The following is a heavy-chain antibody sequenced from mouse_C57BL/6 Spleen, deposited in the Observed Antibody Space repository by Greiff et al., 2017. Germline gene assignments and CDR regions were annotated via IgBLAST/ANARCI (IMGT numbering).Heavy chain of an antibody. Sequence: VQLQQPGAELVKPGASVKMSCKASGYTFTSYWITWVKQRPGQGLAWIGDIYPGSGSTNYNEKFKSKATLTVDTSSSTAYMQLSSLTSEDSAVYYCARSHYDYAPKDMDYWGQGTSVTVSS. J-gene: IGHJ4*01. D-gene: IGHD2-4*01. CDR3: ARSHYDYAPKDMDY. CDR1: GYTFTSYW. V-gene: IGHV1-55*01. CDR2: IYPGSGST.